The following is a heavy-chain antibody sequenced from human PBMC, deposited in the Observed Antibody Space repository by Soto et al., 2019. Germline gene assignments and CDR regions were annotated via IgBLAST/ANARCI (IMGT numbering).Heavy chain of an antibody. J-gene: IGHJ4*02. Sequence: SETLSLTCNVSGGSIYTYYWNWIRQSPGKGLEWIGYISDGGSTNYNPSLKSRVTISVDTSKNQFSLKLSSVTAADTAVYYCAREASADSSGYFDYWGQGTLVTVSS. CDR2: ISDGGST. D-gene: IGHD3-22*01. CDR3: AREASADSSGYFDY. CDR1: GGSIYTYY. V-gene: IGHV4-59*01.